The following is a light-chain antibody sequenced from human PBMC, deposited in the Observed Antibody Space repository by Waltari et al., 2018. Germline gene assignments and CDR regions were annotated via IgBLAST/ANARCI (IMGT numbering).Light chain of an antibody. J-gene: IGKJ2*01. CDR2: DAS. CDR3: QVYDNLRYT. V-gene: IGKV1-33*01. CDR1: RDIRDS. Sequence: DIQMTQSPSSLSASVGERVTITCQASRDIRDSLNWYQKKPETAPKLMIYDASNSQRGVPLRFSGSGSGTHFTLTVSSLEHEDVATYYCQVYDNLRYTFGQGTKLEI.